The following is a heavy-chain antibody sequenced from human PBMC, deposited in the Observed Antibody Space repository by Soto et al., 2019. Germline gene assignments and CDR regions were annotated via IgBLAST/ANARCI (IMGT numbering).Heavy chain of an antibody. J-gene: IGHJ5*02. Sequence: PGGSLRLSCAASGFTFSGYWMHWVRQAPGKGLVWVSRINSDGSSTSYADSVKGRFTISRDNAKNTLYLQMNSLRAEDTAVYYCARTTYSSSWYDHWGQGTPVTVSS. CDR2: INSDGSST. CDR3: ARTTYSSSWYDH. D-gene: IGHD6-13*01. V-gene: IGHV3-74*01. CDR1: GFTFSGYW.